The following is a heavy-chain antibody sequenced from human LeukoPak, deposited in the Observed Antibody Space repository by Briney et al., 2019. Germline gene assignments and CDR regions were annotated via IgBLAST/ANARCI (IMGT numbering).Heavy chain of an antibody. CDR3: ARDLYYFGSGSYVPGLPDS. V-gene: IGHV3-48*03. CDR2: ICSRGSYI. CDR1: GFTFSSYE. Sequence: GGSLRLSCAASGFTFSSYETNWVRQAPGMGLEWVSYICSRGSYIYYAESVKGRFTISRDNAKNSLYLQMNSLRAEDTAVYYCARDLYYFGSGSYVPGLPDSWGQGTLVTVSS. D-gene: IGHD3-10*01. J-gene: IGHJ4*02.